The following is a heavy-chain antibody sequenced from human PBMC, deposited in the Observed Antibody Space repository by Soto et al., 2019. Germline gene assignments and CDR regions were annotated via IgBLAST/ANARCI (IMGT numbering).Heavy chain of an antibody. D-gene: IGHD3-16*02. Sequence: SGPTLVNPTETLTLTCTVSGFSLNDARLGVSWIRQPPGRALEWLAHIFSNDEKSYSTSLYNRLTISKDTSKSQVVLTMTNMGPVDTATYFCARIQDYVWGSYPFDVWCQGSLVTVSS. CDR1: GFSLNDARLG. J-gene: IGHJ4*02. CDR3: ARIQDYVWGSYPFDV. V-gene: IGHV2-26*01. CDR2: IFSNDEK.